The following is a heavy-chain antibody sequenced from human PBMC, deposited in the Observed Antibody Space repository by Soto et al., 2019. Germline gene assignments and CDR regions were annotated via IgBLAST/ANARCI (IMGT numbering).Heavy chain of an antibody. J-gene: IGHJ6*02. Sequence: KLSETLSLTCTVSGDSSSSGNYYWSWIRQPPGQGLEWIGYIFYSGTTYYNPSLKSRVTISLDTSGNQFSLKLNSVTAADTAVYYCARDLHITETTLNYYYYAMDVWGQGTTVTVSS. CDR2: IFYSGTT. CDR3: ARDLHITETTLNYYYYAMDV. CDR1: GDSSSSGNYY. D-gene: IGHD1-20*01. V-gene: IGHV4-30-4*01.